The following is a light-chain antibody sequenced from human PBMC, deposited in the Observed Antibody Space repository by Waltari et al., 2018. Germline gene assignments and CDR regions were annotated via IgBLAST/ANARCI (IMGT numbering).Light chain of an antibody. J-gene: IGKJ1*01. CDR3: MQSTQWPRT. CDR1: QGLIHSDGNTY. Sequence: QGLIHSDGNTYLNWFQQRPGQSPRRLIYKVFNRESGVPDRFSGSGSDTDFTLKISRVEAEDVGFYYCMQSTQWPRTFGQGTKVQIK. V-gene: IGKV2-30*02. CDR2: KVF.